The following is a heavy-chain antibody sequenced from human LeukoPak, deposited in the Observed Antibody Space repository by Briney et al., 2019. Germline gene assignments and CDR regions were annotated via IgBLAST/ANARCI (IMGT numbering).Heavy chain of an antibody. CDR1: GFTFSNYW. V-gene: IGHV3-7*01. CDR3: ARDTGYGDC. CDR2: IKQDGSER. Sequence: GGSLRLSCATSGFTFSNYWMAWVRQAPGKGLEWVASIKQDGSERNYVDSVRGRFTISRDNAKNSLYVQMNSLRAEDTAVYYCARDTGYGDCWGRGTLVTVSS. D-gene: IGHD5-18*01. J-gene: IGHJ4*02.